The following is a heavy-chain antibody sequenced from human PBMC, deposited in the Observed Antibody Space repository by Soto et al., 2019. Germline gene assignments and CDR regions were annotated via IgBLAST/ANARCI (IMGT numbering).Heavy chain of an antibody. Sequence: QITLKESGPTLVKPTQTLTLTCSFSGFSLSTNGVGVGWIRQPPGKALEWLALIYWDDSKHYSPSLNSRLTINKDSSRNLVVLKMTNMDPVDTATYYCAKKGGGDYILGYWGQGTLVTVSS. CDR1: GFSLSTNGVG. D-gene: IGHD4-17*01. CDR3: AKKGGGDYILGY. CDR2: IYWDDSK. V-gene: IGHV2-5*02. J-gene: IGHJ4*02.